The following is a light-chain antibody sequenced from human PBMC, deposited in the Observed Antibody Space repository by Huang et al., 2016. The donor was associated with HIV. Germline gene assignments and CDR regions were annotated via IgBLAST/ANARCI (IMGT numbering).Light chain of an antibody. CDR3: MQALQTPT. Sequence: DIVMTQSPLSLPVTPGEPASISCRSSQSLAHSNGYHFLDWYLQKPGQSPQLLIYMASNRASGAPDRFSGSGSGTDFTLKISRVEAEDVGVYYCMQALQTPTFGQGTKVEIK. CDR2: MAS. CDR1: QSLAHSNGYHF. V-gene: IGKV2-28*01. J-gene: IGKJ1*01.